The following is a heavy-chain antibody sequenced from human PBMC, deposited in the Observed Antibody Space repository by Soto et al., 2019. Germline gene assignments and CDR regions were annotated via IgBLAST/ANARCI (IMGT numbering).Heavy chain of an antibody. J-gene: IGHJ6*02. CDR3: ARDEERFLEWLPPSYYGMDV. Sequence: GGFLRLSCAASGFTFSSYSMNWVRQAPGKGLEWVSSISSSSSYIYYADSVKGRFTISRDNAKNSLYLQMNSLRAEDTAVYYCARDEERFLEWLPPSYYGMDVWGQGTTVTVSS. CDR2: ISSSSSYI. D-gene: IGHD3-3*01. CDR1: GFTFSSYS. V-gene: IGHV3-21*01.